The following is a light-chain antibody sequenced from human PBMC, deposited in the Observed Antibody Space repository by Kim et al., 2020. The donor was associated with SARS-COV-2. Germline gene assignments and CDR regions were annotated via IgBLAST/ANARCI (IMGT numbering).Light chain of an antibody. V-gene: IGLV3-19*01. J-gene: IGLJ1*01. Sequence: SSELTQDPAVSVALGQTVKITCQGDSLRSYYASWYQQKPGQAPILVIYGRNNRPSGIPDRFSGSSSVNTASLTITGAQAEDEADYYCNSRDSTGKRWVFGTWTKVTVL. CDR2: GRN. CDR1: SLRSYY. CDR3: NSRDSTGKRWV.